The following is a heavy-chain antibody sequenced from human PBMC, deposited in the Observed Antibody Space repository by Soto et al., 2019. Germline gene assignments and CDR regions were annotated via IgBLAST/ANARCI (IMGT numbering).Heavy chain of an antibody. CDR2: IIPVFGTP. CDR1: GGTFRTFA. J-gene: IGHJ6*02. D-gene: IGHD3-10*01. V-gene: IGHV1-69*01. CDR3: ARGGSTMVRGPLFYGLDV. Sequence: QVQLVQSGAEVKEPGSSVKVSCKASGGTFRTFAISWVRQAPGQGPEWMGGIIPVFGTPNYAQKFQGRVTITADESTSTAYMELSSLRSEDTAVYYCARGGSTMVRGPLFYGLDVWGQGTTVTVSS.